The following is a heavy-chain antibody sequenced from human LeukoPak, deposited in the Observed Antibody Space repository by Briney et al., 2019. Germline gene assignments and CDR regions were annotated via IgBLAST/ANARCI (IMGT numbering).Heavy chain of an antibody. J-gene: IGHJ3*02. CDR1: GFTFSTYS. V-gene: IGHV3-48*04. CDR2: ISSSGSTI. D-gene: IGHD3-10*01. CDR3: ARNIWFGESSDGSDI. Sequence: GGSLRLSCAASGFTFSTYSMNWVRQAPGKGLEWVSYISSSGSTIYYADSVKGRFTISRDNAKNSLYLQMNSLRAEDTAMYYCARNIWFGESSDGSDIWGQGTMVTVSS.